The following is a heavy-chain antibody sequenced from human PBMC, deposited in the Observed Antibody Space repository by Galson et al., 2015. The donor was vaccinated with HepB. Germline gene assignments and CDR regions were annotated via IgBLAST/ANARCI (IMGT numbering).Heavy chain of an antibody. CDR3: ARGGDYCSSTSCYRGGYYYGMDV. CDR1: GGTFSSYA. J-gene: IGHJ6*02. Sequence: SVKVSCKASGGTFSSYAISWVRQAPGQGLEWMGGIIPIFGTANYAQKFQGRVTITADESTSTAYMELSSLRSEDTAVYYCARGGDYCSSTSCYRGGYYYGMDVWGQGTTVTVSS. D-gene: IGHD2-2*02. CDR2: IIPIFGTA. V-gene: IGHV1-69*13.